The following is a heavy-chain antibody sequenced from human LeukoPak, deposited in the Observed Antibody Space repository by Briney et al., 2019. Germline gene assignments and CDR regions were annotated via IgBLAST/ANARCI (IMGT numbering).Heavy chain of an antibody. CDR3: AKDYYGSGSYRHFDQ. CDR2: ISGSGGST. CDR1: GFTFSSYA. D-gene: IGHD3-10*01. V-gene: IGHV3-23*01. Sequence: QAGGSLRLSCAASGFTFSSYAMSWVRQAPGKGLEWVSAISGSGGSTYYADSVKGRFTISRDNSKNTLYLQMNSLRAEDTAVYYCAKDYYGSGSYRHFDQWGQGTLVTVSS. J-gene: IGHJ4*02.